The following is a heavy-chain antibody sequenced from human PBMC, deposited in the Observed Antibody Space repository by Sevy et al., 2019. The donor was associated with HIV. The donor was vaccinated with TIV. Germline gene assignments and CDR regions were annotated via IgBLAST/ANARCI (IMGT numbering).Heavy chain of an antibody. CDR2: INPQTGGT. J-gene: IGHJ4*02. D-gene: IGHD3-22*01. CDR3: ARMGDYFDTSGYYPLKY. Sequence: ASVKVSCKASGYTFTEYYVHWLRQAPGQGLEWMGWINPQTGGTYFAKKFQDRVTMTTATSINAVYMERSGLKFDDTAVFYCARMGDYFDTSGYYPLKYWGLGTLVTVSS. CDR1: GYTFTEYY. V-gene: IGHV1-2*02.